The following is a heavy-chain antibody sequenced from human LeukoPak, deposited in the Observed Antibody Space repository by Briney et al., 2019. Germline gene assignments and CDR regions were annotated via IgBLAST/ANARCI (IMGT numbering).Heavy chain of an antibody. CDR2: IYYSGST. Sequence: SETLSLTCTVSGGSISSGGYYWSWIRQHPGKGLEWIGYIYYSGSTYYNPSLKSRVTISVDTSKNQFSLKLSSVTAADTAVYYCAGGSATPANHDYWGQGTLVTVSS. CDR1: GGSISSGGYY. J-gene: IGHJ4*02. D-gene: IGHD6-25*01. V-gene: IGHV4-31*03. CDR3: AGGSATPANHDY.